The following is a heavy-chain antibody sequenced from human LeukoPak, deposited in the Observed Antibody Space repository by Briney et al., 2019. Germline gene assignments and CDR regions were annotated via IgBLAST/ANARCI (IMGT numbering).Heavy chain of an antibody. CDR2: IHPSGGST. Sequence: ASVKVSCKASGYTFTSYYMHWVRQAPGQGLEWMGIIHPSGGSTSYAQKFQGRVTMTRDTSMSTVYMELSSLRSEDTAVYYCARDHYASYSSGWYGYWGQGTLVTVSS. CDR3: ARDHYASYSSGWYGY. V-gene: IGHV1-46*01. CDR1: GYTFTSYY. J-gene: IGHJ4*02. D-gene: IGHD6-19*01.